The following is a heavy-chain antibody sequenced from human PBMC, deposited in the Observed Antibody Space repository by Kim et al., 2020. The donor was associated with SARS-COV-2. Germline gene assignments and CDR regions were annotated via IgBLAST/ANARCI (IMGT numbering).Heavy chain of an antibody. D-gene: IGHD3-10*01. V-gene: IGHV4-34*01. CDR1: GGSFSSFY. CDR3: ARGCPNTYCSWSLDGYL. Sequence: SETLSLTCTVYGGSFSSFYWSWIRQPPGRGLEWIGEINHSGSTNYNPSLKSRVTISVDTSKNQFSLKLSSVTAADTAVYYCARGCPNTYCSWSLDGYL. J-gene: IGHJ2*01. CDR2: INHSGST.